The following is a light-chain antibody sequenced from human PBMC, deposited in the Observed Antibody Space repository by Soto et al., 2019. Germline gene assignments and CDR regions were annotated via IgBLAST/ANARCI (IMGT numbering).Light chain of an antibody. CDR1: QRISSY. V-gene: IGKV1-39*01. Sequence: DIQMTRSPSSLCASVGDRITITCRASQRISSYLNWYQQKPGKAPNLLIYAASNLQSGVPSRFSGSGSGTEFTFTISSLQPEDFAAYYCQQSYTTPHTFGQGTKLESK. CDR2: AAS. CDR3: QQSYTTPHT. J-gene: IGKJ2*01.